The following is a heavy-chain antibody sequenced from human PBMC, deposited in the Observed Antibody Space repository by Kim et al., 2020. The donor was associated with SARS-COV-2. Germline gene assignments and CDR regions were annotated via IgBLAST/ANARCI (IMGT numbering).Heavy chain of an antibody. J-gene: IGHJ4*02. D-gene: IGHD6-13*01. CDR3: ARHVNTGVAGRGYIDN. CDR2: IDYSGTT. V-gene: IGHV4-39*01. CDR1: GGSISTISHY. Sequence: SETLSLTCSVSGGSISTISHYWGWIRQPPGKGLEWIGNIDYSGTTYYNSPLKNRVTISVDTSKTELSLKLTSVTATDTAVYFCARHVNTGVAGRGYIDNWGQGTLVTVS.